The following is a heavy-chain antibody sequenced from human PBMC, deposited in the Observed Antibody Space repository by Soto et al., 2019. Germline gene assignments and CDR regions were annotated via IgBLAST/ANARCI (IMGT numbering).Heavy chain of an antibody. V-gene: IGHV3-23*01. CDR2: ISGGGDDT. CDR3: ARAEYSSGWYGASAFDI. Sequence: PGGSLRLSCAASGFTFSSYAMSWVRQAPGMGLEWVSAISGGGDDTYYADSVKGRFTIARDNAKNTLYLQMNSLRDEDTAVYYCARAEYSSGWYGASAFDIWGQGTMVTVSS. J-gene: IGHJ3*02. D-gene: IGHD6-19*01. CDR1: GFTFSSYA.